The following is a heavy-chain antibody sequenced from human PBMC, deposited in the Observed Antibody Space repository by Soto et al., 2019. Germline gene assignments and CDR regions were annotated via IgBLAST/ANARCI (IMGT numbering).Heavy chain of an antibody. D-gene: IGHD4-4*01. CDR2: IYYSGST. J-gene: IGHJ4*02. V-gene: IGHV4-31*03. CDR3: ARYSNWYYFDY. Sequence: TLSLTCTVSGGSISSGGYYWSWMRQHPGKGLEWIGYIYYSGSTYYNTSLKSRITISVDTSKNQFSLKLSSVTAADTAVYYCARYSNWYYFDYWGQGTLVTVSS. CDR1: GGSISSGGYY.